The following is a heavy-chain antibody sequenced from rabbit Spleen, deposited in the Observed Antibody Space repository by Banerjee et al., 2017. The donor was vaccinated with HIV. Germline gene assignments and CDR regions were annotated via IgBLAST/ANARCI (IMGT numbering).Heavy chain of an antibody. J-gene: IGHJ3*01. CDR3: ARDGYGDSTSLSNI. D-gene: IGHD7-1*01. V-gene: IGHV1S69*01. Sequence: QSVEESGGRLVTPGTPLTLTCTASGSDISTYVISWVRQAPGKGLEWIGLINNGGSASYASWAKGRFTISRTSTTVDLKITSPTTEDTATYFCARDGYGDSTSLSNIWGQGTLVTVS. CDR2: INNGGSA. CDR1: GSDISTYV.